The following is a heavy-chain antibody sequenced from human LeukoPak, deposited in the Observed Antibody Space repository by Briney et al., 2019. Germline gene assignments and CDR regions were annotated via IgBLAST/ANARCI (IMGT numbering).Heavy chain of an antibody. J-gene: IGHJ4*02. CDR3: ARDGEITSGGGVVSPTFDH. CDR1: GFILKTYG. CDR2: ISGHNGNT. V-gene: IGHV1-18*01. D-gene: IGHD3-16*02. Sequence: SSVTVSCKASGFILKTYGISWVRQAQGEGLEWMGWISGHNGNTNYAPRFLGRATLTRDTSTDTVYMELGSLTSDDTAVYYCARDGEITSGGGVVSPTFDHWGQGTLISVSS.